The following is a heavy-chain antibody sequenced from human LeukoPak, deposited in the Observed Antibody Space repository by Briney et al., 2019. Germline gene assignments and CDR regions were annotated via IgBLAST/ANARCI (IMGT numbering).Heavy chain of an antibody. J-gene: IGHJ6*02. Sequence: GGSLRLSCAASGFTFSSYGMHWVRQAPGKGLEWVAVISYDGSNKYYADSVKGRFTISRDNSKNTLYLQMNSLRAEDTAVYYCAKDRLSSGWYRAHYYYGMDVWGQGTTVTVSS. CDR1: GFTFSSYG. CDR3: AKDRLSSGWYRAHYYYGMDV. V-gene: IGHV3-30*18. D-gene: IGHD6-19*01. CDR2: ISYDGSNK.